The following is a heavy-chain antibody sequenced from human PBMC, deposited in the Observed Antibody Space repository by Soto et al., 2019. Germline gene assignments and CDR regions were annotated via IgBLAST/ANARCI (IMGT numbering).Heavy chain of an antibody. CDR1: GFTFSSYA. D-gene: IGHD1-26*01. CDR3: ARRGSGSYYDY. CDR2: ISGNGGST. V-gene: IGHV3-23*01. Sequence: EVQLLESGGGLVQPGGSLRLSCAASGFTFSSYAMRWVRQAPVTGLEWVSAISGNGGSTYYADSVKGRFTISRDNSKNTLYLQMNSLRAEDTAVYYCARRGSGSYYDYWGQGTLVTVSS. J-gene: IGHJ4*02.